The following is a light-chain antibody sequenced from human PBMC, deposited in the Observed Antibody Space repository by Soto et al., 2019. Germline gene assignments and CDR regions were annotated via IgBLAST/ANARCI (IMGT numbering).Light chain of an antibody. CDR3: SSYRSSTTFV. CDR2: EVT. Sequence: QSVLTQPASVSGSPGQSITISCAGTSSDVGGYNHVSWYQHRPGNAPKRIIYEVTKRPSGVSNRFSGSKSGDTASLTISGLQAEDEADYYCSSYRSSTTFVFGTGTKVTVL. J-gene: IGLJ1*01. CDR1: SSDVGGYNH. V-gene: IGLV2-14*01.